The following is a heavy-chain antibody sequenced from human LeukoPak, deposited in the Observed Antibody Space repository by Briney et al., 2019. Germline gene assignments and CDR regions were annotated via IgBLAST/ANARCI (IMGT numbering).Heavy chain of an antibody. Sequence: GGSLRLSCVASRFSFSNFWMIWVRQAPGKGLEWVANINEDGSEKNYVDSVKGRFTISRDSAKNSLYLQMNSLRAEDTAVYYCVRDRSTTTWTRFDSWGQGTLVTVSS. D-gene: IGHD1-1*01. CDR3: VRDRSTTTWTRFDS. CDR2: INEDGSEK. CDR1: RFSFSNFW. V-gene: IGHV3-7*01. J-gene: IGHJ4*02.